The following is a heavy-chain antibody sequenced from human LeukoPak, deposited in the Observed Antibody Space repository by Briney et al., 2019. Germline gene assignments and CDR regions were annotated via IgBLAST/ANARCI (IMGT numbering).Heavy chain of an antibody. Sequence: GASVKVSCMASGYTFTSYYMHWVRQAPGQGVEWVGIINPSGGSTSYAQKFQGRVTMTRDTSTSTVYMELSSLRSEDTAVYYCARLDCTNGVCYHDYWGQGTLVTVSS. D-gene: IGHD2-8*01. J-gene: IGHJ4*02. V-gene: IGHV1-46*01. CDR2: INPSGGST. CDR1: GYTFTSYY. CDR3: ARLDCTNGVCYHDY.